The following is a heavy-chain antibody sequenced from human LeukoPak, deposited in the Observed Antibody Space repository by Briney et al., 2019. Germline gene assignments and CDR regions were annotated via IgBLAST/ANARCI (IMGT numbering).Heavy chain of an antibody. V-gene: IGHV4-34*01. CDR3: ARKHRITIFGVVIIETSDALDI. CDR2: INHSGST. Sequence: SETLSLTCAVYGGSFSGYYWSWIRQPPGKGLEWIGEINHSGSTNYNPSLKSRVTISVDTSKNQFSLKLSSVTAADTAVYYCARKHRITIFGVVIIETSDALDIWGQGTMVTVSS. D-gene: IGHD3-3*01. CDR1: GGSFSGYY. J-gene: IGHJ3*02.